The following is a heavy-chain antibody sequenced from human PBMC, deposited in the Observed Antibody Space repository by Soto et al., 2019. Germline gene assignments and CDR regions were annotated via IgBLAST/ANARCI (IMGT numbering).Heavy chain of an antibody. Sequence: GGSLRLSCAASGFTFSSYGMHWVRQAPGKGLEWVAVISYDGSNKYYADSVKGRFTISRDNSKNTLYLQMNSLRAEDTAVYYCAKSGVDYWGQGTLVTVSS. J-gene: IGHJ4*02. CDR2: ISYDGSNK. D-gene: IGHD1-26*01. CDR1: GFTFSSYG. CDR3: AKSGVDY. V-gene: IGHV3-30*18.